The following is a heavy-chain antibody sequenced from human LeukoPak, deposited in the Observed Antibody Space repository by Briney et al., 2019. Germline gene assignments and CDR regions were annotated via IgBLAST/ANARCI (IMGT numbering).Heavy chain of an antibody. CDR2: ISSSSIII. Sequence: GGSLRLSCTASRFTFSSYSMNWVRQAPGMGLEWVAYISSSSIIIDYADSVKGRFTISRDNAKNSLYLQMNSLRAEDTAVYYCASCQSPVTTDCWFDPWGQGTLVTVSS. V-gene: IGHV3-48*01. J-gene: IGHJ5*02. CDR3: ASCQSPVTTDCWFDP. CDR1: RFTFSSYS. D-gene: IGHD4-17*01.